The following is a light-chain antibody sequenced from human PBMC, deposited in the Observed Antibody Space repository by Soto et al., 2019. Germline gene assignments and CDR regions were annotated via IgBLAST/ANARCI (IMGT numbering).Light chain of an antibody. CDR3: SSYTPSDTLVV. CDR2: GNS. Sequence: QSVLTQPPSVSGAPGQRVTISCTGSSSNIGAGYDVHWYQQLPGTAPKLLIYGNSNRPSGVPDRFSGSKSGTSASLAITGLQAEDEAHYYCSSYTPSDTLVVFGGGTKLTVL. V-gene: IGLV1-40*01. CDR1: SSNIGAGYD. J-gene: IGLJ2*01.